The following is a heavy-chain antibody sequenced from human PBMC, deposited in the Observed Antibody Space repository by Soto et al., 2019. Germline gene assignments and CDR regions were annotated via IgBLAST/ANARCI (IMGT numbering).Heavy chain of an antibody. Sequence: SGPTLGNPTQTLTLTCTFSGFSLSTSGVGVGWIRQPPGKALEWLALIYWNDDKRYSPSLKSRLTITKDTSKNQVVLTMTNMDPVDTATYYCAHSADPLTPYVWGSYRNFDYWGQGTLVTVSS. CDR1: GFSLSTSGVG. CDR2: IYWNDDK. J-gene: IGHJ4*02. D-gene: IGHD3-16*02. CDR3: AHSADPLTPYVWGSYRNFDY. V-gene: IGHV2-5*01.